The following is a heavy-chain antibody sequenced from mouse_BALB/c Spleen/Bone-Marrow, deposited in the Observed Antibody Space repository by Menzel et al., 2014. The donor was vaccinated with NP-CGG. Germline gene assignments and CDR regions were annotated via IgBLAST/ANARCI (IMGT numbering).Heavy chain of an antibody. Sequence: EVMVVESGGGLVKPGGSLKLSCAASGFTFSSYTMSWVRQTPEKRLEWVATITSVGVYTYYPDSVKGRFTISRDNAKNTLYLQMSSLKSEDTAMYYCTRDLYDGYSYYAMDYWGQGTSVTVSS. J-gene: IGHJ4*01. V-gene: IGHV5-6-4*01. D-gene: IGHD2-3*01. CDR2: ITSVGVYT. CDR3: TRDLYDGYSYYAMDY. CDR1: GFTFSSYT.